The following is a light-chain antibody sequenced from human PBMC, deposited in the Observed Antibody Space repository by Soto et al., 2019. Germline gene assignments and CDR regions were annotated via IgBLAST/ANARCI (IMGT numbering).Light chain of an antibody. CDR2: DVS. CDR1: QGVTTN. CDR3: QQRSNWPLT. J-gene: IGKJ4*01. Sequence: EIVMTQSPGTLSVSPGEVATVSCRAGQGVTTNFAWYQQKSGQSPRLLIYDVSIRATGVPARFSGTGSETDFTLTISSLEPADFAVYYCQQRSNWPLTCGGGTKGDIK. V-gene: IGKV3D-11*01.